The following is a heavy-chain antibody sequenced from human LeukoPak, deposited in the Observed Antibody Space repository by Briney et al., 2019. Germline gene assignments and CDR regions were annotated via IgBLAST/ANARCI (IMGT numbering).Heavy chain of an antibody. CDR2: IHPGGST. CDR3: ARAPDRIRFDP. V-gene: IGHV4-34*01. Sequence: PSETLSLTCAVYGGSLRADFWSWLRQPPGKGLEWIGDIHPGGSTKYNPSLESRVTISVDTSKNQFSLRLTSVTAADTAVYYCARAPDRIRFDPGGQGALVTVSS. D-gene: IGHD1-14*01. J-gene: IGHJ5*02. CDR1: GGSLRADF.